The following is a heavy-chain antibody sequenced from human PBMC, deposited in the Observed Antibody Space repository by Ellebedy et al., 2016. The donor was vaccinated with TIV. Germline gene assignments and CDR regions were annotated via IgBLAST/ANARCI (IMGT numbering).Heavy chain of an antibody. CDR3: AGGWYNWFDP. CDR2: ISAYNGNT. J-gene: IGHJ5*02. D-gene: IGHD6-19*01. CDR1: GYTFTSYG. V-gene: IGHV1-18*01. Sequence: ASVKVSXXASGYTFTSYGISWVRQAPGQGLEWMGWISAYNGNTNYAQKLQGRVTMTTDTSTSTAYMELRSLRSEDTAVYYCAGGWYNWFDPWGQGTLVTVSS.